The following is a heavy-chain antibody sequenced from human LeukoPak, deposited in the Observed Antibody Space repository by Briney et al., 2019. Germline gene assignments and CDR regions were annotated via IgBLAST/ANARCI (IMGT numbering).Heavy chain of an antibody. Sequence: GESLKISCKGSGYSFTSYWIGWVRQMPGKGLEWMGIIYPGDSDTRYSPSFQGQVTISADKSISTAYLQWSGLKASDTAMYYCARRSYSSSPNYYYYYMDVWGKGTTVTVSS. V-gene: IGHV5-51*01. D-gene: IGHD6-6*01. CDR3: ARRSYSSSPNYYYYYMDV. CDR1: GYSFTSYW. J-gene: IGHJ6*03. CDR2: IYPGDSDT.